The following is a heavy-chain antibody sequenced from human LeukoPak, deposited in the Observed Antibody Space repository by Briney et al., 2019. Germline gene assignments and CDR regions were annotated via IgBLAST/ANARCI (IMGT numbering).Heavy chain of an antibody. CDR3: AREGIVVVVAATHNWFDP. CDR2: INHSGST. D-gene: IGHD2-15*01. CDR1: GGSFSGYY. Sequence: SETLSLTCAVYGGSFSGYYWSWIRQPPGKGLEWIGEINHSGSTNYNPSLKSRVTISVDTSKNQFSLKLSSVTAADTAVYYCAREGIVVVVAATHNWFDPWGQGTLVTVFS. J-gene: IGHJ5*02. V-gene: IGHV4-34*01.